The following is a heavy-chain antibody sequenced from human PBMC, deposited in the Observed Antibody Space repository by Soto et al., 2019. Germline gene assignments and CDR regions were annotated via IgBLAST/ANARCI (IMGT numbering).Heavy chain of an antibody. CDR1: GFTFSSYG. J-gene: IGHJ6*02. CDR3: AKVRRGCSGGSCYGALYYYGMDV. D-gene: IGHD2-15*01. Sequence: QVQLVESGGGVVQPGRSLRLSCAASGFTFSSYGMHWVRQAPGKGLEWVAVISYDGSNKYYADSVKGRFTISRDNSKNTLYLQMNSLRDGDTAVYYCAKVRRGCSGGSCYGALYYYGMDVWGQGTTVTVSS. V-gene: IGHV3-30*18. CDR2: ISYDGSNK.